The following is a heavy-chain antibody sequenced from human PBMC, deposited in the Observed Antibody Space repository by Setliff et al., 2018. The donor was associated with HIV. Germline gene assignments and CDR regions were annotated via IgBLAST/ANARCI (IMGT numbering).Heavy chain of an antibody. CDR2: ISGSSSTI. V-gene: IGHV3-48*01. J-gene: IGHJ3*02. CDR3: ARASRGGYYDSSGYYPYAFDI. Sequence: GGSLRLSCAASGFTFSTYSMNWVRQAPGKGLEWVSYISGSSSTIYYADSVKGRFTISRDNAKNSLYLQMNSLRAEDTAVYYCARASRGGYYDSSGYYPYAFDIWGQGTMVTVSS. D-gene: IGHD3-22*01. CDR1: GFTFSTYS.